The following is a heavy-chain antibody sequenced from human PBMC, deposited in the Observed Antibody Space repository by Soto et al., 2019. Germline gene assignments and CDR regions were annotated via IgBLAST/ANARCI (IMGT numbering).Heavy chain of an antibody. V-gene: IGHV3-23*01. CDR2: IIGAGAP. D-gene: IGHD1-26*01. J-gene: IGHJ4*02. Sequence: EVQLLESGGGLVQPGGSLRLSCAASGFTFSIYAMNWVRQAPGKGLEWVAGIIGAGAPYYADPVKGRFTTSRDNSKHTLYLQMNSLRDEDTALYFCAKDFTPDSRWDIDYWGQGTLVTVSS. CDR1: GFTFSIYA. CDR3: AKDFTPDSRWDIDY.